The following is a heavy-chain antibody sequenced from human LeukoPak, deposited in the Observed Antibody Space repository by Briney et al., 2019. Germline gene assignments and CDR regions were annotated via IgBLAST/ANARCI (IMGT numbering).Heavy chain of an antibody. D-gene: IGHD3-22*01. CDR3: ASGGSSGYSLLYYLDY. Sequence: SETLSLTCTVSGGSISSSSYYWGWIRQPPGKGLEWIGSIYYSGSTYYNPSLKSRVTISVDTSKNQFSLKLSSVTAADTAVYYCASGGSSGYSLLYYLDYWGQGTLVTVSS. CDR1: GGSISSSSYY. J-gene: IGHJ4*02. CDR2: IYYSGST. V-gene: IGHV4-39*01.